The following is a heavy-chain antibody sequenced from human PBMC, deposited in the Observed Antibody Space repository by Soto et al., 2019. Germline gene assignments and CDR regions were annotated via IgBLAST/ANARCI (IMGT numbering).Heavy chain of an antibody. CDR2: IIPIFRTA. Sequence: QVQLVQSGAEVKKPGSSVTVSCKASGGTFSSYAISWVRQAPGQGLEWMGGIIPIFRTANYAQKFQGRVTMTADKSTSTAYMELSSLRSEDTAVYYCARGYVDIVVVPADPSRYYYGMDVWGQGTTVTVSS. CDR3: ARGYVDIVVVPADPSRYYYGMDV. CDR1: GGTFSSYA. D-gene: IGHD2-2*01. V-gene: IGHV1-69*06. J-gene: IGHJ6*02.